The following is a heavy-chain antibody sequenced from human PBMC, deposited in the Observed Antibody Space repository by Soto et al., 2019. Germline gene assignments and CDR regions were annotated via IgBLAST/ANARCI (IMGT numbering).Heavy chain of an antibody. CDR2: ISSSSSTI. Sequence: PGGSLRLSCAASGFTFSSYSMNWVRQAPGKGLEWVSYISSSSSTIYYADSVKGRFTISRDDAKNSLYLQMNSLRAEDTAVYYCARDLGYYYDSSGYWPFDYWGQGTLVTVSS. V-gene: IGHV3-48*01. CDR1: GFTFSSYS. CDR3: ARDLGYYYDSSGYWPFDY. D-gene: IGHD3-22*01. J-gene: IGHJ4*02.